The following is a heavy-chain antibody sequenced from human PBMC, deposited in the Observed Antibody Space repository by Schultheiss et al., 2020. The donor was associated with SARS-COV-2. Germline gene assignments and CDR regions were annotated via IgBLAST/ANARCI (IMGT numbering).Heavy chain of an antibody. CDR2: IIPILGIA. V-gene: IGHV1-69*04. D-gene: IGHD3-10*01. CDR3: ARDRYGSGSYHYGMDV. J-gene: IGHJ6*02. Sequence: SVKVSCKASGGTFSSYAISWVRQAPGQGLEWMGRIIPILGIANYAQKFQGRVTITADKSTSTAYMELSSLRSEDTAVYYCARDRYGSGSYHYGMDVWGQGTTVTVSS. CDR1: GGTFSSYA.